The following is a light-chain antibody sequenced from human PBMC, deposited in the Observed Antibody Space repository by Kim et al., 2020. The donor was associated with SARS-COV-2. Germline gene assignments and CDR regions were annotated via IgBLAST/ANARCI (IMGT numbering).Light chain of an antibody. CDR2: GAS. CDR1: QSIGPW. Sequence: SSVGDTVTLTSRASQSIGPWLAWYQQKPGKAPKLLISGASDLETGVPSRFSGSGSGTDFTLTISSLQPEDFATYYCQQGTTFPWTFGPGTKVDIK. CDR3: QQGTTFPWT. V-gene: IGKV1-12*01. J-gene: IGKJ1*01.